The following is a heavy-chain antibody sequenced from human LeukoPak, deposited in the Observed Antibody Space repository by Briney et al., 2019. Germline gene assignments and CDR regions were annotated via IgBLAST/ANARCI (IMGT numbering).Heavy chain of an antibody. J-gene: IGHJ4*02. CDR3: ARVSGYSSGWYAPRY. Sequence: SETLSFTCAVYGGSFSGYYWSWIRQPPGKGLEWIGEINHSGSTNYNPSLKSRVTISVDTSKNQFSLKLSSVTAADTAVYYCARVSGYSSGWYAPRYWGQGTLVTVSS. CDR2: INHSGST. D-gene: IGHD6-19*01. V-gene: IGHV4-34*01. CDR1: GGSFSGYY.